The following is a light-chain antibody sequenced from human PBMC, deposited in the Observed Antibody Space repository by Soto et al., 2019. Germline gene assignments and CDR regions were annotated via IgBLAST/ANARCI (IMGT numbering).Light chain of an antibody. J-gene: IGLJ1*01. V-gene: IGLV2-23*02. CDR1: SSDVGSYNL. CDR3: CPYPGSKV. CDR2: EVS. Sequence: QSLRTQPASMSGSPGQSITISCTGTSSDVGSYNLVSWYQQHPGKAPKLMIYEVSKRPSGVSNRFSGSKSGNTASLTFFGLQAEDEADYSCCPYPGSKVFGTGTKVTVL.